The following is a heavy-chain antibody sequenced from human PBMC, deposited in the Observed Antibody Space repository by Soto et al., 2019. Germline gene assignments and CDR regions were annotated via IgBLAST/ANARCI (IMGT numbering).Heavy chain of an antibody. D-gene: IGHD3-10*01. V-gene: IGHV1-69*08. Sequence: QVQLVQSGAEVKKPGASLRVSCETSGDTSTIYTITWVRQAPGQGLQWMGRIVPILRITNYAQEFQGRLTLPADSSTSTVHIELTSLTSEDTAVYYCATDKFGAGRVGVHSWGQGTLVIVSS. J-gene: IGHJ5*02. CDR3: ATDKFGAGRVGVHS. CDR2: IVPILRIT. CDR1: GDTSTIYT.